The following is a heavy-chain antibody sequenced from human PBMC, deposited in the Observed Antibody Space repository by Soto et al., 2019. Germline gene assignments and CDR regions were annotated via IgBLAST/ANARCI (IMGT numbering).Heavy chain of an antibody. D-gene: IGHD6-6*01. CDR1: GYAFSDHG. J-gene: IGHJ4*02. CDR3: ARDHRYSSSFFDS. Sequence: QVRLVLSGAELKKPGASMKVSCKASGYAFSDHGISWVRQAPGQGLEWIGWISAYNGNTKYAQKLQGRVTVTTDASTATADMEVRSLTSDDTAVYYCARDHRYSSSFFDSWSQGTLITVSS. CDR2: ISAYNGNT. V-gene: IGHV1-18*04.